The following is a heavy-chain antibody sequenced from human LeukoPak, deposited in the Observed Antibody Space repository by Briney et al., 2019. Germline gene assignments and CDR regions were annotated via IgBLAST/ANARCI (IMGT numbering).Heavy chain of an antibody. Sequence: PGGSLRLSCAASGFTFSSYAMSWVRQAPGKGLEWVSDITDSGGSIYYADSVKGRFTISRDNSKNTLYLQMNSLRAEDTAVYYCAKDVGYHYDTRFPTWGQGTLVTVSS. CDR1: GFTFSSYA. J-gene: IGHJ4*02. CDR2: ITDSGGSI. D-gene: IGHD3-22*01. CDR3: AKDVGYHYDTRFPT. V-gene: IGHV3-23*01.